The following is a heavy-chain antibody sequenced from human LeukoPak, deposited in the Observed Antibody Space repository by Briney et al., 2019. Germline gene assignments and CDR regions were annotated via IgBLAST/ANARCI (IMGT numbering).Heavy chain of an antibody. CDR3: ARDYYDSSGYSYGAGY. J-gene: IGHJ4*02. Sequence: ASVKVSCKASGYTFTGYYMHWVRQAPGQGLEWMGWINPNSGGTNYAQKFQGRVTMTRDTSISTAYMEMSRLRSEDTAVYYCARDYYDSSGYSYGAGYSGQAPLATV. CDR2: INPNSGGT. D-gene: IGHD3-22*01. V-gene: IGHV1-2*02. CDR1: GYTFTGYY.